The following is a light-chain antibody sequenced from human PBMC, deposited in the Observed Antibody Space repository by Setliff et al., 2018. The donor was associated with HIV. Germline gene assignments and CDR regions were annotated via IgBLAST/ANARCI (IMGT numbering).Light chain of an antibody. V-gene: IGLV1-40*01. J-gene: IGLJ1*01. Sequence: QSVLTQPPSVSGAPGQRVTISCTGSSSNIGAGYDVHWYRQLPETAPKLLIFLNSNRPSGVPDRFSASKSGTSAPLAITGLQAEDEADYYCQSYDSSLKYVFGTGTKVTVL. CDR1: SSNIGAGYD. CDR3: QSYDSSLKYV. CDR2: LNS.